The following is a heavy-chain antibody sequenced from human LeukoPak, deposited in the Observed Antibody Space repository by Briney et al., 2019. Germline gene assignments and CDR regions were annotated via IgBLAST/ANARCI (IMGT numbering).Heavy chain of an antibody. Sequence: GGSLRLSCAASGFTFSSYSMNWVRQAPGKGLEWVSYISSSSSTIYYADSVKGRFTISRDNAKNSLYLQMNSLRAEDTAVYYCARPQVGYDFWSGSGDYYYGMDVWGQGTTVTVSS. CDR2: ISSSSSTI. J-gene: IGHJ6*02. D-gene: IGHD3-3*01. V-gene: IGHV3-48*04. CDR3: ARPQVGYDFWSGSGDYYYGMDV. CDR1: GFTFSSYS.